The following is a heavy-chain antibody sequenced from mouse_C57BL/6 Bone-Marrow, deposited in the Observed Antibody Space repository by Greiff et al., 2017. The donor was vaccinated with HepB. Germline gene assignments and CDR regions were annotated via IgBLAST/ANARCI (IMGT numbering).Heavy chain of an antibody. Sequence: QVQLQQSGAELVRPGSSVKLSCKASGYTFTSYWMHWVKQRPIQGLEWIGNIDPSDSETHYNQKFKDKATLTVDKSSSTAYMQLSSLTSEDSAVYYCARRNYGSNWYFYVWGTGTTVTASS. J-gene: IGHJ1*03. CDR1: GYTFTSYW. V-gene: IGHV1-52*01. D-gene: IGHD1-1*01. CDR2: IDPSDSET. CDR3: ARRNYGSNWYFYV.